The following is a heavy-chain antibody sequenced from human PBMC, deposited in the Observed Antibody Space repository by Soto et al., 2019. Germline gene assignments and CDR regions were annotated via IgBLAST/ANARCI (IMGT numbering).Heavy chain of an antibody. CDR1: GGSISSYY. Sequence: SETLSLTCTVSGGSISSYYWSWIRQPAGKGLEWIGYIYYSGSTNYNPSLKSRVTISVDTSKNQFSLKLSSVTAADTAVYYCARGKRYGDYYYYYYGMDVWGQGTTVTVSS. CDR3: ARGKRYGDYYYYYYGMDV. CDR2: IYYSGST. D-gene: IGHD4-17*01. V-gene: IGHV4-59*01. J-gene: IGHJ6*02.